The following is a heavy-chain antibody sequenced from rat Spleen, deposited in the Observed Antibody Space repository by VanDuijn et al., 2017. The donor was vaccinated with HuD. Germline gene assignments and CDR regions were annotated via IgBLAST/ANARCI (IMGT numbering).Heavy chain of an antibody. CDR3: ARLGVVITSGVMDA. J-gene: IGHJ2*01. Sequence: EVQLVESGGGLVQPGRSLKLSCAASGFTFSNYGMHWIRQAPTKGLEWVASIHTGGGYTYYRDSVKGRFTISRDNAKNTQYLQMDSLRSEDTASYYCARLGVVITSGVMDAWGQGVMVTVSS. D-gene: IGHD1-12*02. V-gene: IGHV5S13*01. CDR1: GFTFSNYG. CDR2: IHTGGGYT.